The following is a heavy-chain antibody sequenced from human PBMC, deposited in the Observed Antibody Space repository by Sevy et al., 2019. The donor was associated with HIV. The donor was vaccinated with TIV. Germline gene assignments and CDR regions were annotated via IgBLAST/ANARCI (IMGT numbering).Heavy chain of an antibody. CDR3: ARDGRGISAFDI. CDR2: ISGNGENT. D-gene: IGHD3-3*02. CDR1: EFIFSSHA. J-gene: IGHJ3*02. V-gene: IGHV3-23*01. Sequence: GGSLRLSCAASEFIFSSHAVSWVRQAPGKGLEWVSAISGNGENTHYADSVRGRFTISRDNFKNTRYLQMNSLGAEDTALYYCARDGRGISAFDIWGPGTMVTVSS.